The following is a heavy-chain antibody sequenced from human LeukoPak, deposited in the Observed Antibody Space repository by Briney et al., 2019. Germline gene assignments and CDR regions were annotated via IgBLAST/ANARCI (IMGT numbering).Heavy chain of an antibody. Sequence: SGTLSLTCGVSGGSIDITNYWSWVRQAPGKGLEWIGEIFHGGTTNHNPSVRSRVAMSLDRAKNQFSLSLTSVTAADTAGYYCTREDKPFCPFAYWGQGVLVSVFS. CDR2: IFHGGTT. V-gene: IGHV4-4*02. J-gene: IGHJ4*02. D-gene: IGHD3-3*01. CDR1: GGSIDITNY. CDR3: TREDKPFCPFAY.